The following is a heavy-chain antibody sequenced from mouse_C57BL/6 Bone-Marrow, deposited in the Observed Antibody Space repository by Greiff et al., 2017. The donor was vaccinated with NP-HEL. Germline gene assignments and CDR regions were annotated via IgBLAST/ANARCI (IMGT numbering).Heavy chain of an antibody. CDR1: GYTFTSYW. D-gene: IGHD2-1*01. CDR2: IDPSDSYT. CDR3: ARGSIYYDYCDY. V-gene: IGHV1-50*01. J-gene: IGHJ2*01. Sequence: QVQLQQPGAELVKPGASVKLSCKASGYTFTSYWMQWVKQRPGQGLEWIGEIDPSDSYTNYNQKFKGKATLTVDISSSTAYMQLSSLTSEDSAVYYCARGSIYYDYCDYWGQGTTLTVSS.